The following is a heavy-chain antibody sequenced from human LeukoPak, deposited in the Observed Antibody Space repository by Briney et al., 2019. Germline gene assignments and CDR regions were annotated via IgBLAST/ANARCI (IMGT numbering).Heavy chain of an antibody. CDR3: ARDNVGYYDFWSGFPLDY. J-gene: IGHJ4*02. D-gene: IGHD3-3*01. CDR2: FSSSSSYI. CDR1: GFTFSSYS. V-gene: IGHV3-21*01. Sequence: PGGSLRLSCAASGFTFSSYSMNWVRQAPGKGLEWVSSFSSSSSYIYYADSVKGRFTISRDNAKNSLYLQMNSLRAEDTAVYYCARDNVGYYDFWSGFPLDYWGQGTLVTVSS.